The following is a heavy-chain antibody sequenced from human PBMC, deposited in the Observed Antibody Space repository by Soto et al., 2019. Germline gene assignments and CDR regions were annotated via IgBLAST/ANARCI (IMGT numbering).Heavy chain of an antibody. Sequence: QVQLVESGGGLVKPGGSLRLSCAVSGFRFSDYYMSWIRQAPGQGLEYISYIVTSSAYTNYADSVKGRFTISRDNAKNSLYLELKSLRAEDTAVYYCARLRASSWYMGGYLDYWGQGTLVTVSS. CDR3: ARLRASSWYMGGYLDY. CDR2: IVTSSAYT. CDR1: GFRFSDYY. J-gene: IGHJ4*02. V-gene: IGHV3-11*06. D-gene: IGHD6-13*01.